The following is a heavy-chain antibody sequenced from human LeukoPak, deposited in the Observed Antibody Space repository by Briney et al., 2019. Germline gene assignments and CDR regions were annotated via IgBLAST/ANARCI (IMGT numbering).Heavy chain of an antibody. Sequence: GASVKVSCKASGYTFTSYAISWVRQAPGQGLEYMGGVNGYNGYTNYAQNFRGRVTMTSDTSTSTAYMELMSLGADDTAIYSCARKEDEWNYGWLDTWGQGTLVTVSS. J-gene: IGHJ5*02. CDR1: GYTFTSYA. V-gene: IGHV1-18*04. D-gene: IGHD1-7*01. CDR3: ARKEDEWNYGWLDT. CDR2: VNGYNGYT.